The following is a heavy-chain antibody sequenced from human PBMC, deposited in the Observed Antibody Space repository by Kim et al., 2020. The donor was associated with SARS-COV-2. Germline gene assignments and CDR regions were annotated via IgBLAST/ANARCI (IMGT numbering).Heavy chain of an antibody. CDR2: ISYDGSNK. D-gene: IGHD3-22*01. CDR1: GFTFSSYG. Sequence: GGSLRLSCAASGFTFSSYGMHWVRQAPGKGLEWVAVISYDGSNKYYADSVKGRFTISRDNSKNTLYLQMNSLRAEDTAVYYCAKDPNRITMIVDYWGQGTLVTVSS. CDR3: AKDPNRITMIVDY. J-gene: IGHJ4*02. V-gene: IGHV3-30*18.